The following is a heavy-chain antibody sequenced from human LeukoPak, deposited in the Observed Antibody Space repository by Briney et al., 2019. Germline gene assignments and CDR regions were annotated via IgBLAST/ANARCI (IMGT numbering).Heavy chain of an antibody. J-gene: IGHJ4*02. D-gene: IGHD1-26*01. CDR3: AKEVIVGVSFDY. V-gene: IGHV3-23*01. Sequence: GGPLRLSCAASGFTFSSYAMSRVRQNPGKGLEWVAAISGSGGSTYYADSVKGRFTISRDNFKNTLYLQMNSLRAEDTAVYYCAKEVIVGVSFDYWGQGTLVTVSS. CDR2: ISGSGGST. CDR1: GFTFSSYA.